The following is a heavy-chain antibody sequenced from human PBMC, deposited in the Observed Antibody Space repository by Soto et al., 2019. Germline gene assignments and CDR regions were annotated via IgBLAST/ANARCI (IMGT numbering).Heavy chain of an antibody. D-gene: IGHD6-13*01. V-gene: IGHV2-26*01. CDR3: APTYSTSWYFFDP. J-gene: IGHJ5*02. CDR2: IFSNDEK. CDR1: GVSISSYYW. Sequence: ETLSLTCTVSGVSISSYYWSWIRQPPGKALEWLAHIFSNDEKSYSTSLKSRLTISKDTSKSQVVLTMTNMDPVDTATYYCAPTYSTSWYFFDPWGQGTLVTVS.